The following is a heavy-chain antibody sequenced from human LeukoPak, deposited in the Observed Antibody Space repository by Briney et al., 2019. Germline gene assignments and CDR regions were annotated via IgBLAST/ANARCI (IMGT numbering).Heavy chain of an antibody. CDR3: AKGSTRTQTRWFDP. J-gene: IGHJ5*02. CDR2: IYSGGST. V-gene: IGHV3-53*01. Sequence: GGSLRLSCAASGFTVSSNYMSWVRQAPGKGLEWVSVIYSGGSTYYADSVKGRFTISRDNSKNTLYLQMNSLRAEDTAVYYCAKGSTRTQTRWFDPWGQGTLVTVSS. CDR1: GFTVSSNY. D-gene: IGHD2-2*01.